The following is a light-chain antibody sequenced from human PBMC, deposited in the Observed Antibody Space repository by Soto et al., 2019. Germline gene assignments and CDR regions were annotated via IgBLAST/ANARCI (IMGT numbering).Light chain of an antibody. V-gene: IGKV1-9*01. Sequence: DIQLPQHPSFLPSSVGDRVTITCRASQGISSYLAWYQQKPGKAPKLLIYAASTLQSGVPSRFIGSGSGTEFTRTSSSLQPEDFATYYCQQLNSYPNTFGQGTKLEIK. CDR3: QQLNSYPNT. J-gene: IGKJ2*01. CDR2: AAS. CDR1: QGISSY.